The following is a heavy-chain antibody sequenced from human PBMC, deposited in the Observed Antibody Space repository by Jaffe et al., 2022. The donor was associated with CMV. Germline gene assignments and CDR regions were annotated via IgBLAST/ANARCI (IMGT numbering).Heavy chain of an antibody. CDR1: GFTFSSYS. J-gene: IGHJ6*02. Sequence: EVQLVESGGGLVQPGGSLRLSCAASGFTFSSYSMNWVRQAPGKGLEWVSYISSSSSTIYYADSVKGRFTISRDNAKNSLYLQMNSLRDEDTAVYYCARGGPQGDDIVVVVAAGPYYYYGMDVWGQGTTVTVSS. CDR2: ISSSSSTI. V-gene: IGHV3-48*02. CDR3: ARGGPQGDDIVVVVAAGPYYYYGMDV. D-gene: IGHD2-15*01.